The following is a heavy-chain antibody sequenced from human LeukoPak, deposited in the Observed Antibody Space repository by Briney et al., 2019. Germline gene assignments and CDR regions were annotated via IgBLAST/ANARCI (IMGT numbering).Heavy chain of an antibody. V-gene: IGHV5-51*01. J-gene: IGHJ5*02. CDR3: ARKWNYYDSSGPITWFDP. D-gene: IGHD3-22*01. CDR2: IYPGDSDT. Sequence: GESLKISCKGSGYSFTSYWIGWVRQMPGKGLEWMGIIYPGDSDTRYSPSFQGQVTISADKSISTAYLQWSSLKASDTAMYYCARKWNYYDSSGPITWFDPWGQGTLVTVSS. CDR1: GYSFTSYW.